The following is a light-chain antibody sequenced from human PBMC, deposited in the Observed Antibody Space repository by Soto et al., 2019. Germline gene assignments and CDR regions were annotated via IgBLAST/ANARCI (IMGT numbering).Light chain of an antibody. CDR2: GAS. Sequence: EIVMTQSPATLSVSPGEGVTLSCRASQSVSSNLAWYQQRPGQAPRLLIYGASTRATGIPARFSGSGSGTEFTLTISSLQSEDFAVYHCQQYNNWPPQITFGQGTRLEIK. J-gene: IGKJ5*01. CDR1: QSVSSN. CDR3: QQYNNWPPQIT. V-gene: IGKV3-15*01.